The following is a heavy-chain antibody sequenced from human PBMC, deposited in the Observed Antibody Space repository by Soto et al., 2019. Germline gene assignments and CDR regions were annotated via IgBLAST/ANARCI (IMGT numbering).Heavy chain of an antibody. CDR3: ARLLELLWFGEKYYYGMDV. CDR2: IYYSGST. CDR1: GGSISSYY. J-gene: IGHJ6*04. V-gene: IGHV4-59*08. D-gene: IGHD3-10*01. Sequence: SETLSLTCTVSGGSISSYYWSWIRQPPGKGLEWIGYIYYSGSTNYNPSLKSRVTISVDTSKNQFSLKLSSVTAADTAVYYCARLLELLWFGEKYYYGMDVWGKGTTVA.